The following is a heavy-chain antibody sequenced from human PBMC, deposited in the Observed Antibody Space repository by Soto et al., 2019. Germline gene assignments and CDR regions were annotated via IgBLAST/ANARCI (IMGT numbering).Heavy chain of an antibody. D-gene: IGHD3-10*01. Sequence: GGSLRLSCIDSGLNSNNYGMNWVRQPPGKGLEWIAYIRSSGSTMLYADSVKSRFTISRDNAKRSMYLLMTRLRDEDSAVYYCAKDFRSGDLWGQGTLVTVSS. CDR2: IRSSGSTM. V-gene: IGHV3-48*02. J-gene: IGHJ5*02. CDR3: AKDFRSGDL. CDR1: GLNSNNYG.